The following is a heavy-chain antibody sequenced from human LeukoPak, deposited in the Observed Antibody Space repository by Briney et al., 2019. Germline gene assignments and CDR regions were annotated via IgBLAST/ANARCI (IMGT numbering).Heavy chain of an antibody. CDR2: ITTGGRP. CDR1: GFTFSSYA. D-gene: IGHD6-19*01. CDR3: VKNGALAVDYFQH. Sequence: GGSLRLSCAASGFTFSSYAMSWVRQAPGKGLEWVSGITTGGRPYYADSVKGRFTISRDNSKNTVYLQMNGLRAEDTAVDYCVKNGALAVDYFQHWGQGTLVTVSS. V-gene: IGHV3-23*01. J-gene: IGHJ1*01.